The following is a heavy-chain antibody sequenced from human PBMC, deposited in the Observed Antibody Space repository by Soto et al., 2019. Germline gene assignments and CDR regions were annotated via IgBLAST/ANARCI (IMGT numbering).Heavy chain of an antibody. CDR1: GFTFSSYA. CDR2: ISGSGGST. CDR3: APRGFYDSSGYYSY. J-gene: IGHJ4*02. D-gene: IGHD3-22*01. Sequence: GGSLRLSCAASGFTFSSYAMSWVHQAPGKGLEWVSAISGSGGSTYYADSVKGRFTISRDNSKNTLYLQMNSLRAEDTAVYYCAPRGFYDSSGYYSYWGQGTLVTVS. V-gene: IGHV3-23*01.